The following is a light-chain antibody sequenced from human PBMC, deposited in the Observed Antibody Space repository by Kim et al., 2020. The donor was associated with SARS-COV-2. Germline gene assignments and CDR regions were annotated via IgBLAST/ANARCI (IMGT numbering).Light chain of an antibody. V-gene: IGKV3-20*01. Sequence: EIVLTQSPGTLSLSPGERATLSCRASQSVASSTYLAWYQQKPGQAPRLLIYAASSRATGIPDRFSGSGSGTDFTLSINRLEPEDFAVYFCQHYGTPPFAFGGGTKVDIK. CDR2: AAS. J-gene: IGKJ4*01. CDR1: QSVASSTY. CDR3: QHYGTPPFA.